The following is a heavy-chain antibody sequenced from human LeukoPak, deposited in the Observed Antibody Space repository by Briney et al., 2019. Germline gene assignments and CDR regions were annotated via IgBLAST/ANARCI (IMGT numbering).Heavy chain of an antibody. V-gene: IGHV1-24*01. CDR1: GYTLTELS. CDR2: FDPEDGET. Sequence: HRASVKVSCKVSGYTLTELSMHWVRQAPGKGLEWMGGFDPEDGETIYAQKFQGRVTMTEDTSTDTAYMELSSLRSEDTAVYYCTTDRDDYGDFWGQGTLVTVSS. J-gene: IGHJ4*02. CDR3: TTDRDDYGDF.